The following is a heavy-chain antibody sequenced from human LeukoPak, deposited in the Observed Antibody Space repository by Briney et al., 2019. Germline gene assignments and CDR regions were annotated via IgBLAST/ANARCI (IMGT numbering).Heavy chain of an antibody. D-gene: IGHD2-15*01. V-gene: IGHV4-61*01. CDR3: AGTLVVAARFWFDP. Sequence: SQTLSLTCTVSGGSISSGSYYWSWIRQPPGRGLEWIGYIYYSGSTNYNPSLKSRVTISVDTSKNQFSLKLSSVTAADTAVYYCAGTLVVAARFWFDPWGQGTLVTVSS. CDR2: IYYSGST. J-gene: IGHJ5*02. CDR1: GGSISSGSYY.